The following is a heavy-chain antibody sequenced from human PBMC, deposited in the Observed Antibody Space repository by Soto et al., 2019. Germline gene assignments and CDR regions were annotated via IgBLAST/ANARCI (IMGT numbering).Heavy chain of an antibody. D-gene: IGHD2-21*02. V-gene: IGHV4-31*03. CDR2: IYYSGST. J-gene: IGHJ3*02. CDR1: GGSISSGGYY. CDR3: ARDGAADCGGDCYDDAFDI. Sequence: QVQLQESGPGLVKPSQTLSLTCTVSGGSISSGGYYWSWIRQHPGKGLEWIGYIYYSGSTYYNPSLKSRVTISVDTSKNQFSLKLSSVTAADTAVYYCARDGAADCGGDCYDDAFDIWGQGTMVTVSS.